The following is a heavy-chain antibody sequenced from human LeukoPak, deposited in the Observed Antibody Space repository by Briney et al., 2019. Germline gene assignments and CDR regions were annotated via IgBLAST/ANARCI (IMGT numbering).Heavy chain of an antibody. D-gene: IGHD3-22*01. CDR2: INPNSGGT. CDR1: GYTFTDYY. V-gene: IGHV1-2*02. CDR3: ARAYYHDSSDYYFPLDY. J-gene: IGHJ4*02. Sequence: ASVKVSCKASGYTFTDYYMHWVRQAPGQGLEWMGWINPNSGGTNYAQKFQGRVSMTRDTSTSTVYMELSSLRSEDTAVYYCARAYYHDSSDYYFPLDYWGQGTLVTVSS.